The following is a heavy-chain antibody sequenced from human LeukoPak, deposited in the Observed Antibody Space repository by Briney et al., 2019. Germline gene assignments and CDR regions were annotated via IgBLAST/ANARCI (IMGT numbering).Heavy chain of an antibody. J-gene: IGHJ4*02. V-gene: IGHV4-39*07. D-gene: IGHD3-16*01. CDR2: IYYSGST. Sequence: SETLSLTCTVSGGSISSSSYFWGWIRQPPGKGLEWIGSIYYSGSTYYNPSLKSRVTISVDTSKNQFSLKLSSVTAADTAVYYCARDTIGIGLRLGEYTDYWGQGTLVTVSS. CDR3: ARDTIGIGLRLGEYTDY. CDR1: GGSISSSSYF.